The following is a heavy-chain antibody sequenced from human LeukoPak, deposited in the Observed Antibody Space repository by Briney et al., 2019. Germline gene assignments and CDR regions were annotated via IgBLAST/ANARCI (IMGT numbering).Heavy chain of an antibody. CDR2: INSDGSST. CDR3: ARDRTTLGY. J-gene: IGHJ4*02. V-gene: IGHV3-74*01. Sequence: PGGSLRLSCAASGFRFISYAMTWVRQVPGKGLVWVSRINSDGSSTSYADSVKGRFTLSRDNAKNTLYLQMNSLGADDTAVYYCARDRTTLGYWGQGTLVTVSS. CDR1: GFRFISYA. D-gene: IGHD1-7*01.